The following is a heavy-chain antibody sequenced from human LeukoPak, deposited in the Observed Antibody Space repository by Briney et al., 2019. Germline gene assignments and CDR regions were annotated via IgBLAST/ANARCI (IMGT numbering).Heavy chain of an antibody. Sequence: GGSLRLSCAASGFTFSSYAVSWVRQAPGKGLEWVSAISGSGDSTYYADSVKGRFTTSRDNSKNTLYLQMNSLRAEDTAVYYCAKDNNDGYYDYWGQGTLVTVSS. J-gene: IGHJ4*02. V-gene: IGHV3-23*01. CDR3: AKDNNDGYYDY. D-gene: IGHD3-22*01. CDR1: GFTFSSYA. CDR2: ISGSGDST.